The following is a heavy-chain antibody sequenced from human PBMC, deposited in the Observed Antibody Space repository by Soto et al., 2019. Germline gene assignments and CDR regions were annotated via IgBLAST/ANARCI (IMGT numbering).Heavy chain of an antibody. V-gene: IGHV3-23*01. J-gene: IGHJ6*02. CDR2: ISGNGETT. D-gene: IGHD3-3*01. CDR3: VKDWSGDKCPCMDV. Sequence: GGSLRLSCVASGFTFNTHAMTWVRQGPGVGLEWTSSISGNGETTYYADSVKGRFTISRDNSKNTLYLQMNSLRAEDTAIYYCVKDWSGDKCPCMDVWGQGTTVTVSS. CDR1: GFTFNTHA.